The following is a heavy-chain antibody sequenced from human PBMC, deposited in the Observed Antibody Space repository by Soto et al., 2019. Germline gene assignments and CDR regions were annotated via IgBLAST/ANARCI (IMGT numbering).Heavy chain of an antibody. CDR1: GGTFSSYT. CDR3: AKDRDY. D-gene: IGHD2-15*01. J-gene: IGHJ4*02. Sequence: QVQLVQSGAEVKKPGSSVKVSCKASGGTFSSYTISWVRQAPGQGLEWMGRIIPILGIANDAQKFQGRVTITEDKSTSTAYMEMSSLRAEDTAVYYCAKDRDYWGQGTLFTVSS. V-gene: IGHV1-69*02. CDR2: IIPILGIA.